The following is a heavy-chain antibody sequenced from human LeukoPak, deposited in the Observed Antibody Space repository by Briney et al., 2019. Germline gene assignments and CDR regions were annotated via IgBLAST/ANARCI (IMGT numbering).Heavy chain of an antibody. V-gene: IGHV4-59*11. J-gene: IGHJ4*02. Sequence: SETLSLTCTVSGGPIDRHYWSWIRQPPGKGLEWIGYVFYPGSTNYNPSLKSRVTMSLDASRDQFSLRLTSVTAADTAIYYCASRPAGSTWYGVFDYWSQGTLVTVSS. CDR3: ASRPAGSTWYGVFDY. D-gene: IGHD6-13*01. CDR1: GGPIDRHY. CDR2: VFYPGST.